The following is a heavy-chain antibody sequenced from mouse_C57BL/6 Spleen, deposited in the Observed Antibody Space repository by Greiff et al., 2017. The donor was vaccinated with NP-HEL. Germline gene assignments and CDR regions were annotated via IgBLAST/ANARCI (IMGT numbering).Heavy chain of an antibody. CDR1: GYTFTSYW. Sequence: QVQLQQPGAELVKPGASVKLSCKASGYTFTSYWMHWVKQRPGQGLEWIGMIHPNSGSTNYNEKFKSKATLTVDKSSSTAYMQLSSLTSEDSAVYYCASPYYGRSHWYFDVWGTGTTVTVSS. CDR3: ASPYYGRSHWYFDV. CDR2: IHPNSGST. D-gene: IGHD1-1*01. V-gene: IGHV1-64*01. J-gene: IGHJ1*03.